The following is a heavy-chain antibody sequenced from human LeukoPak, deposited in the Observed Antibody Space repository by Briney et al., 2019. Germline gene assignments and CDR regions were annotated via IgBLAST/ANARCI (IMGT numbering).Heavy chain of an antibody. D-gene: IGHD3-10*01. CDR2: ISYDGSNK. J-gene: IGHJ5*02. V-gene: IGHV3-30*03. Sequence: PGGSLRLSCAASGFTFSSYSMNWVRQAPGKGLEWVAVISYDGSNKYYADSVKGRFTISRDNSKNTLYLQMNSLRAEDTAVYYCARDGDGSGSYYIYNWFDPWGQGALVTVSS. CDR1: GFTFSSYS. CDR3: ARDGDGSGSYYIYNWFDP.